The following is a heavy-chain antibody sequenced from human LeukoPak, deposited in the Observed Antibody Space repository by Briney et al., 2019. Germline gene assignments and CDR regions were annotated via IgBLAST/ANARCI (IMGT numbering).Heavy chain of an antibody. CDR2: ISSGSSFI. J-gene: IGHJ4*02. Sequence: PGGSLRLTCAASGFTFSTYSMNWVRQAPGKGLEWVSSISSGSSFIYYADSVKGRFTISRDNAKNSLFLQMNSLRAEDTAVYYCARESSGYFYWGQGTLVTVSS. CDR1: GFTFSTYS. V-gene: IGHV3-21*01. CDR3: ARESSGYFY. D-gene: IGHD3-22*01.